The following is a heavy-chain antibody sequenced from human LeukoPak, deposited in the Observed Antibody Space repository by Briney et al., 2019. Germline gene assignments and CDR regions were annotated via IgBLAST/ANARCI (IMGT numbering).Heavy chain of an antibody. CDR3: ARGRPGLSADDDFDY. D-gene: IGHD3-16*01. Sequence: GGSVRLSCAASGFTFSRHCMRWLRQAPGKGLEWVANIKQDGSDEFYVDSVKGRFTIFRDNAKNSLYLQMNSLRADDTAVYYCARGRPGLSADDDFDYWGQGTLVTVSS. CDR2: IKQDGSDE. V-gene: IGHV3-7*05. J-gene: IGHJ4*02. CDR1: GFTFSRHC.